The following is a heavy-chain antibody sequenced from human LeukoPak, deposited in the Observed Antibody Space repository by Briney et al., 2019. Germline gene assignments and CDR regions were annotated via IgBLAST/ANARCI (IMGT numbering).Heavy chain of an antibody. CDR1: GFIVSSNY. V-gene: IGHV3-66*01. J-gene: IGHJ4*02. CDR2: IYSGGRT. Sequence: TGGSLRLSCAVSGFIVSSNYMTWVRQAPGKGLEWVSVIYSGGRTYYADSVKGRFTTSRDNSKNTLYLQMNSLRAEDTAVYYCAKDLIGHSSSWPAYWGQGTLVTVSS. CDR3: AKDLIGHSSSWPAY. D-gene: IGHD6-13*01.